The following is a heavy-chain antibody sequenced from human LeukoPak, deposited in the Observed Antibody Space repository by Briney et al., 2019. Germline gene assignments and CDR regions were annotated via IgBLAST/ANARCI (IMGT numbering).Heavy chain of an antibody. D-gene: IGHD4-11*01. CDR3: ARDGNDYSNPYYFDH. CDR1: GYTFTSYG. CDR2: ISAYNGNA. Sequence: ASVKVSCKASGYTFTSYGISWVRQAPGQGLEWMGWISAYNGNANYAQKLQGRVTMTTDTSTSTAYMELRSLRSDDTAVYYCARDGNDYSNPYYFDHWGQGTLVTVSS. J-gene: IGHJ4*02. V-gene: IGHV1-18*01.